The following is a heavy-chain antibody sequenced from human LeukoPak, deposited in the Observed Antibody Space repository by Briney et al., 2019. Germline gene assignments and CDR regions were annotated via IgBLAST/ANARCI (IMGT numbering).Heavy chain of an antibody. D-gene: IGHD3/OR15-3a*01. CDR2: ISGNGVLT. CDR1: GFAFSNDA. V-gene: IGHV3-23*01. J-gene: IGHJ3*02. Sequence: GGSLRLSCAASGFAFSNDAMTWVRQAPGKGLEWVSVISGNGVLTYYADSVKGRFTISRDNSKSTLYLQMNSLRAEDTAVYYCAKCGDFWTVYYMHMWGQGTMVTVSS. CDR3: AKCGDFWTVYYMHM.